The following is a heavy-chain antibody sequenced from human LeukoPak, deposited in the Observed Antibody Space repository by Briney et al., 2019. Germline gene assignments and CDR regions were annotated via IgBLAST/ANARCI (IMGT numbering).Heavy chain of an antibody. V-gene: IGHV3-74*01. CDR3: AKFRGYSYGPIGY. CDR1: GSGFTFNNYW. D-gene: IGHD5-18*01. Sequence: GGSLRLSCAASGSGFTFNNYWMHWVRQAPGKGLVWVSRINGDGSTTSYADSVRGRFTISRDNAKNTLYLQMNSLRAEDTAVYYCAKFRGYSYGPIGYWGQGTLVTVSS. CDR2: INGDGSTT. J-gene: IGHJ4*02.